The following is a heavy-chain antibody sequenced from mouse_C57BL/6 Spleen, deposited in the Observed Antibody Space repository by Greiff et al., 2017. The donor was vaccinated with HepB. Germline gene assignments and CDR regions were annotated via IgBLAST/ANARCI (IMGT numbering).Heavy chain of an antibody. J-gene: IGHJ1*03. CDR3: AGDGYWYYDG. V-gene: IGHV1-15*01. Sequence: QVQLQQSGAELVRPGASVTMSCKASGYTFTDYGMHWVKQTPGRGLEWIGAIDPETGGTTYNEKFKGKAILTTDKSSSTAYMELRSLTSEDSAVYYCAGDGYWYYDGWGTVTTVTVSS. CDR2: IDPETGGT. CDR1: GYTFTDYG. D-gene: IGHD2-3*01.